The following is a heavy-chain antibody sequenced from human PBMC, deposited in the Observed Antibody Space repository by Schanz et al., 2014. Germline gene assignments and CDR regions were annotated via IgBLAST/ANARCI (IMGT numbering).Heavy chain of an antibody. D-gene: IGHD5-18*01. V-gene: IGHV3-30*18. CDR2: ISNDGANE. CDR3: AKERGDAYSNGILQF. Sequence: VQLVDSGGGLVQPGGSLRLSCAASGFTVSNSYIHWVRRAPGKGLEWVAVISNDGANEYYAESVKGRFTISRDNAKNTFFLHMNSRRNEDDAAEFCAKERGDAYSNGILQFWGQGTLVTVSS. J-gene: IGHJ4*02. CDR1: GFTVSNSY.